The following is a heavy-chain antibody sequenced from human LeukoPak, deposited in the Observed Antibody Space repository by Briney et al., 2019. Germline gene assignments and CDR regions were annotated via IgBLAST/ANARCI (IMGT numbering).Heavy chain of an antibody. Sequence: GASVKVSCKASGYTFTDYHMHWVRQAPGQGLEWMGWINPNSGGTNYAQKFQGRVSMTRDTSTSTAYMELRRLRSDDTAVYYCARVHSSGCIDYWGQGALVTVSS. J-gene: IGHJ4*02. D-gene: IGHD6-19*01. CDR3: ARVHSSGCIDY. CDR1: GYTFTDYH. CDR2: INPNSGGT. V-gene: IGHV1-2*02.